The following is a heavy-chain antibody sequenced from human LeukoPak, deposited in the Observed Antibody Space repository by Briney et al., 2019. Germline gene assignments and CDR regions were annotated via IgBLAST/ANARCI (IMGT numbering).Heavy chain of an antibody. CDR1: GYIFTNHY. CDR3: VREPPESYYFDH. V-gene: IGHV1-46*01. CDR2: IKVSVDWT. Sequence: ASVKVSCKTSGYIFTNHYIHWVRQAPGQGLEWMGVIKVSVDWTMYTQNFQGRGTVTRDMSTSTVYMELSSLTSEDTAVYYCVREPPESYYFDHWGQGTLVTVSS. J-gene: IGHJ4*02. D-gene: IGHD3/OR15-3a*01.